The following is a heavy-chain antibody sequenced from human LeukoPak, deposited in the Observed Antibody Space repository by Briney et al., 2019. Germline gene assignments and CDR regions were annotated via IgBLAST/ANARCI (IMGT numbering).Heavy chain of an antibody. D-gene: IGHD3-10*01. CDR2: SHTGGSI. CDR3: ARRRGGFGEGEFDY. CDR1: GVSISGFY. V-gene: IGHV4-4*08. Sequence: SETRSLTCTVAGVSISGFYWNWIRQPPRKGLEWVGYSHTGGSISSNPSLNSRVAFSMDTSKNQVSLRLNSVTATDTAVYYCARRRGGFGEGEFDYWGQGIPVTVST. J-gene: IGHJ4*02.